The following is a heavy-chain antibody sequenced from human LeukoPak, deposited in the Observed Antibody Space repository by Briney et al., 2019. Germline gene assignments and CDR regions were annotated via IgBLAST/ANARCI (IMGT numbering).Heavy chain of an antibody. CDR3: ARSRSVAATLYYFDY. Sequence: ASVKVSCKASGYTFTGYYMHWVRQAPGQGLEWMGWNNPNSGGTNYAQKFQGRVTMTRDTPISTAYMELSRLRSDDTAVYYCARSRSVAATLYYFDYWGQGTLVTVSS. V-gene: IGHV1-2*02. CDR1: GYTFTGYY. D-gene: IGHD2-15*01. J-gene: IGHJ4*02. CDR2: NNPNSGGT.